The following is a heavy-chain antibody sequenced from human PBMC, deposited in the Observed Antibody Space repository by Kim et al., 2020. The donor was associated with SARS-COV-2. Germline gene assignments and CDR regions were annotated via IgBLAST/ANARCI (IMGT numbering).Heavy chain of an antibody. V-gene: IGHV3-33*06. CDR1: GFTFSSYG. CDR2: IWYDGSNK. J-gene: IGHJ4*02. Sequence: GGSLRLSCAASGFTFSSYGMHWVRQAPGKGLEWVAVIWYDGSNKYYADSVKGRFTISRDNSKNTLYLQMNSLRAEDTAVYYCAKDSGYDMYYFDYWGQGTLVTVSS. D-gene: IGHD5-12*01. CDR3: AKDSGYDMYYFDY.